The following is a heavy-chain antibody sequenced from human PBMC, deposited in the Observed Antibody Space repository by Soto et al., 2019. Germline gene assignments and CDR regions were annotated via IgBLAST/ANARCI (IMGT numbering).Heavy chain of an antibody. Sequence: KVSCKASGGTFSSYTISWVRQAPGQGLEWMGRIIPILGIANHAQKFQGRVTITADKSTSTAYMELSSLRSEDTAVYYCAKEGYYYDSSGYYYPPRVPPLYWGQGTLVNVSS. CDR1: GGTFSSYT. CDR3: AKEGYYYDSSGYYYPPRVPPLY. V-gene: IGHV1-69*04. J-gene: IGHJ4*02. D-gene: IGHD3-22*01. CDR2: IIPILGIA.